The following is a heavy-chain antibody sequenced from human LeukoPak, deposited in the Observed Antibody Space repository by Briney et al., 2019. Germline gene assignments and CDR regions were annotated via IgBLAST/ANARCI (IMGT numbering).Heavy chain of an antibody. D-gene: IGHD2-2*02. Sequence: PSETLSLTCAVYGGSFSGYYWGWIRQPPGKGLEWIGSIYYSGSTYYSPSLKSRATISVDTSKNQFSLELNSVTAADTAVYYCTTSRTNDCSSPSCYTDYWGQGTLVTVSS. J-gene: IGHJ4*02. CDR2: IYYSGST. CDR1: GGSFSGYY. V-gene: IGHV4-39*01. CDR3: TTSRTNDCSSPSCYTDY.